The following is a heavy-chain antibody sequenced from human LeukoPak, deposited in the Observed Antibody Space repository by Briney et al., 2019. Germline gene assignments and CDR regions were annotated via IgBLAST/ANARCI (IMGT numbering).Heavy chain of an antibody. V-gene: IGHV4-59*11. CDR1: GGSISSHY. J-gene: IGHJ3*02. CDR3: ARLVAATDYDFWYAFDI. CDR2: IYYSGST. Sequence: SETLSLTCTVSGGSISSHYWSWIRQPPGKGLEWIGYIYYSGSTNYNPSLKSRVTISADTSKNQFSLKLSSVTAADTAVYYCARLVAATDYDFWYAFDIWGQGTMVTVSS. D-gene: IGHD3-3*01.